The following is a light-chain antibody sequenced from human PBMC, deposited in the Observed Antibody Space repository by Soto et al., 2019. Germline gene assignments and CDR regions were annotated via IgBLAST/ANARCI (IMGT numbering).Light chain of an antibody. V-gene: IGLV2-14*01. CDR1: SNDVGGYNY. J-gene: IGLJ2*01. Sequence: QSALTQPASVSGSPGQSITISCTGTSNDVGGYNYVSWYQQHPGKAPKLIIYDVSNRPSGVSNRFSGSKSGNTASLTISGLQAEDEAYYYCSSYTSSSTYVVFGGGTKLTVL. CDR2: DVS. CDR3: SSYTSSSTYVV.